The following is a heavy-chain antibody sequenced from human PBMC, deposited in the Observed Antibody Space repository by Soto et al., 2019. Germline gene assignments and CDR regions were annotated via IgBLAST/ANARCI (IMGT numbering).Heavy chain of an antibody. Sequence: ASVKVSCKVSGYTFTNYGINWVRQAPGQGLEWVGWFNPANRNTNYAQKFQDRVSITTDKSTNTAYMELSSLRSEDTAVYYCARDAPRYCSGGNCYSDYFDYWGQGNLVTVSS. V-gene: IGHV1-18*01. J-gene: IGHJ4*02. D-gene: IGHD2-15*01. CDR3: ARDAPRYCSGGNCYSDYFDY. CDR1: GYTFTNYG. CDR2: FNPANRNT.